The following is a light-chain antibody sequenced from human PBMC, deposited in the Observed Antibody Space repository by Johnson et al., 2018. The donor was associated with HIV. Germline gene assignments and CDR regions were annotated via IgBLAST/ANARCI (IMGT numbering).Light chain of an antibody. CDR3: GTWDSSLSAYV. Sequence: QSVLTQPPSVYEAPGQKVTISCSGSSSNIGNNYVSWYQQLPGTAPKLLIYDNNKRPSGIPDRFSGSKSGTSATLGITGLQTGDEADYYCGTWDSSLSAYVFGTGTKVTVL. V-gene: IGLV1-51*01. J-gene: IGLJ1*01. CDR1: SSNIGNNY. CDR2: DNN.